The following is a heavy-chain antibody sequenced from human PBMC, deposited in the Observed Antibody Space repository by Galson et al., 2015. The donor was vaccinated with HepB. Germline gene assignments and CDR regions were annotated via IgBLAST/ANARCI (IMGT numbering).Heavy chain of an antibody. V-gene: IGHV3-30*18. CDR1: GFTFSSYG. D-gene: IGHD3-16*01. CDR2: ISYDGSNK. J-gene: IGHJ6*02. CDR3: AKGGDYVWGSFVDYYGMDV. Sequence: SLRLSCAASGFTFSSYGMHWVRQAPGKGLEWVAVISYDGSNKYYADSVKGRFTISRDNSKNALYLQMNSLRAEDTAVYYCAKGGDYVWGSFVDYYGMDVWGQGTTVTVSS.